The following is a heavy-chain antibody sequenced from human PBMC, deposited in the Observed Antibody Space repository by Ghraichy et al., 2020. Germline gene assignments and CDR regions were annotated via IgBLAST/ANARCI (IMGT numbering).Heavy chain of an antibody. J-gene: IGHJ6*02. CDR2: LYFSGST. D-gene: IGHD4-17*01. V-gene: IGHV4-30-4*01. CDR1: GGSISSGDYY. Sequence: QTLSLTCTVSGGSISSGDYYWTWIRQPPGKGLEWIGYLYFSGSTSYNPSLESRVTISVDTSKNQISLKLSTVTAADTAVYYCARGEWDDYGDYGGMDVWGQGTTVTVSS. CDR3: ARGEWDDYGDYGGMDV.